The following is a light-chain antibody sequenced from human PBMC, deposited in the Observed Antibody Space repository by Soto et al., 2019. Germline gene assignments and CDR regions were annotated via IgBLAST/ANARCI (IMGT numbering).Light chain of an antibody. CDR1: QTVSTY. Sequence: DIERTQSPSPLSSSVGDSVTITCRATQTVSTYLNWYQQKPGKPPKLLIYAASSLQIGVPTSFSGSGAGTDFTRARSRLQHKDVAAYYCQQSDRTHYSVGRATRMEIK. J-gene: IGKJ5*01. CDR3: QQSDRTHYS. CDR2: AAS. V-gene: IGKV1-39*01.